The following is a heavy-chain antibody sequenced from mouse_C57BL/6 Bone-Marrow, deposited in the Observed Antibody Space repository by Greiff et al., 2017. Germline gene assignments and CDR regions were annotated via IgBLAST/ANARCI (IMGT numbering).Heavy chain of an antibody. Sequence: VQLKESGGGLVQPKGSLKLSCAASGFSFNTYAMNWVRQAPGKGLEWVARIRSKSNNYATYYADSVKDRFTISRDDSESMLYLQMNNLKTEGTAMYYCVHNPSCSRYFEVWGTGTTVTVSS. J-gene: IGHJ1*03. V-gene: IGHV10-1*01. CDR1: GFSFNTYA. D-gene: IGHD1-3*01. CDR2: IRSKSNNYAT. CDR3: VHNPSCSRYFEV.